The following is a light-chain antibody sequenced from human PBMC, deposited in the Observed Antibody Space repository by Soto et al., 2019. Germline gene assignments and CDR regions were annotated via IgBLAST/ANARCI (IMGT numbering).Light chain of an antibody. CDR1: SSDVGNGYDS. Sequence: QSVLTQPASVSGSPGQSITISCSGSSSDVGNGYDSVSWYQQHPGKAPKLIIYEVTNRPSGVSSRFSGSKSGNTASLTISGLQAEDEADYYCSSHTVSVAHYVFGTGTKVTVL. CDR2: EVT. CDR3: SSHTVSVAHYV. J-gene: IGLJ1*01. V-gene: IGLV2-14*01.